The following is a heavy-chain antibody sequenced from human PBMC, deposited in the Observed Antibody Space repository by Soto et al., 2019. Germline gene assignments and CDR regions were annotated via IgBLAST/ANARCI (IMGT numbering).Heavy chain of an antibody. J-gene: IGHJ6*02. D-gene: IGHD5-12*01. CDR2: ISAYNGNT. V-gene: IGHV1-18*04. CDR1: GYTFTSYG. CDR3: ARDRGYDLDYYYGMDV. Sequence: VKVSCKASGYTFTSYGISWVRQAPGQGLEWMGWISAYNGNTNYAQKLQGRVTMTTDTSTSTAYMELRSLRSDDTAVYYCARDRGYDLDYYYGMDVWGQGTTVTVSS.